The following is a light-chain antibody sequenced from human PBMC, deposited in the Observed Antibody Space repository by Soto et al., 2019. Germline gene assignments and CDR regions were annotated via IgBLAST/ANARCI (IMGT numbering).Light chain of an antibody. V-gene: IGKV1-6*01. CDR1: QHIRND. J-gene: IGKJ1*01. CDR3: LQDYAFPWT. Sequence: AIRMTQSPSSLSASVGDRVTITCRASQHIRNDLGWYQQKPGRAPKLLIYSSSTLQSGAPSRFNGSGSGTDFTLSISSLQPEDFATYYCLQDYAFPWTFGQGTNVEVK. CDR2: SSS.